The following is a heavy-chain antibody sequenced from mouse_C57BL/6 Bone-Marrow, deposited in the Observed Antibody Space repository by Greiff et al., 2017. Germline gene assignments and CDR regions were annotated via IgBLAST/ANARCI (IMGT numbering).Heavy chain of an antibody. CDR3: ARDYGSSYWYFDV. Sequence: QVQLQQSGPELVKPGASVKLSCKASGYTFTSYDINWVKQRPGQGLEWIGWIYPRDGSTKYNGKFKGKATLAVDTSSSTAYMELHSLTSEDSAVYFCARDYGSSYWYFDVWGTGTTVTVSS. CDR2: IYPRDGST. D-gene: IGHD1-1*01. V-gene: IGHV1-85*01. J-gene: IGHJ1*03. CDR1: GYTFTSYD.